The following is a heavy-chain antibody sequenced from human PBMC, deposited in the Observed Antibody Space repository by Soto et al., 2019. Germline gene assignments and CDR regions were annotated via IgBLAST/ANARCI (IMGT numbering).Heavy chain of an antibody. CDR3: ARFSGDILTGSNDAFDI. CDR1: GGSFSGYY. CDR2: INHSGST. V-gene: IGHV4-34*01. D-gene: IGHD3-9*01. Sequence: SETLSLTCAVYGGSFSGYYWSWIRQPPGKGLEWIGEINHSGSTNYNPSLKSRVTISVDTSKNQFSLKLSSVTAADTAVYYCARFSGDILTGSNDAFDIWGQGTMVTVSS. J-gene: IGHJ3*02.